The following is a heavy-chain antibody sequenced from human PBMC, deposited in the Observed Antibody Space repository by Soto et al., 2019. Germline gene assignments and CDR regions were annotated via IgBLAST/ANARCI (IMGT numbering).Heavy chain of an antibody. V-gene: IGHV3-9*01. CDR1: GFTFDDYA. D-gene: IGHD2-2*01. CDR2: ISWNSGSI. J-gene: IGHJ6*03. Sequence: GGSLRLSCAASGFTFDDYAMHWVRQAPGKGLEWVSGISWNSGSIGYADSVKGRFTISRDNAKNSLYLQMNSLRAEDTALYYCATAAAISDYYYYYMDVWGKGTTVTVSS. CDR3: ATAAAISDYYYYYMDV.